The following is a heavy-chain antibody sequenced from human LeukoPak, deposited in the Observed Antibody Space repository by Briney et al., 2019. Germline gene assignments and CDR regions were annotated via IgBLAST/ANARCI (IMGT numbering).Heavy chain of an antibody. D-gene: IGHD3-22*01. V-gene: IGHV1-46*01. CDR3: AREYYYDSSGYYYY. CDR1: GYTFTVYH. CDR2: INPSDGST. Sequence: ASVKVSCKASGYTFTVYHMHWVRQAPGQGLEWMGIINPSDGSTTYAQKFQGRVSITRNTSISTAYMELSSLRSEDTAVYYCAREYYYDSSGYYYYWGQGTLVTVSS. J-gene: IGHJ4*02.